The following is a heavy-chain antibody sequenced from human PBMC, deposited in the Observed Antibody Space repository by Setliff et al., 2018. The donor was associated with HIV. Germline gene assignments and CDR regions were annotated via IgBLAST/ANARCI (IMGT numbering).Heavy chain of an antibody. D-gene: IGHD2-21*02. CDR1: GGSLRGYY. V-gene: IGHV4-34*01. J-gene: IGHJ4*02. CDR3: TRGGDVSPLDY. Sequence: PSETLSLTCAIYGGSLRGYYWSWIRQTPGKGLEWIGQSNPSGGVDYNPSLNGRVTISGHTSRNQFSLKLISLLAADTAVYYCTRGGDVSPLDYWGQGILVTVSS. CDR2: SNPSGGV.